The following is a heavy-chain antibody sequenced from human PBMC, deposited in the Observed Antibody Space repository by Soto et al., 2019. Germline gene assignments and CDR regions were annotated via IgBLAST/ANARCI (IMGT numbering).Heavy chain of an antibody. CDR2: INAGNGNT. J-gene: IGHJ6*02. CDR1: GYRYTSYA. Sequence: ALVNVSWKAAGYRYTSYAMHWVRQATGQRLEWMGWINAGNGNTKYSQKFQGRVTITRDTSASTAYMELSSLRSEDTAVYYCASDSSTKYYYYGVDVWGQGTTVTVSS. D-gene: IGHD2-2*01. CDR3: ASDSSTKYYYYGVDV. V-gene: IGHV1-3*01.